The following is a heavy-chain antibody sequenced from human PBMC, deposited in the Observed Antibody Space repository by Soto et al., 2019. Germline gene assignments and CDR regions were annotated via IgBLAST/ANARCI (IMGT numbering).Heavy chain of an antibody. V-gene: IGHV5-10-1*03. J-gene: IGHJ5*02. D-gene: IGHD2-2*01. CDR3: ARLYCTTSTCDSWFDP. CDR2: IDPRDSYV. CDR1: GYTFTTFW. Sequence: VQLVQSGAEVKKPGVSLRISCTGFGYTFTTFWISWVRQMPGKGLEWMGRIDPRDSYVNYSPSFQGHVTISADKSISTAYLQWGSLKASDTAMYYCARLYCTTSTCDSWFDPWGQGTLVTVSS.